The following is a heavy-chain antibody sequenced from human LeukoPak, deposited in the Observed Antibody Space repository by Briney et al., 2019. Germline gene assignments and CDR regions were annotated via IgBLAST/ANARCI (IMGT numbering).Heavy chain of an antibody. CDR3: ARGPWGVSFDY. J-gene: IGHJ4*02. Sequence: SVKVSCKASGYTFTGYYMHWVRQAPGQGLEWMGRIIPIFGTANYAQKFQGRVTITTDESTSTAYMELSSLRSEDTAVYYCARGPWGVSFDYWGQGTLVTVSS. CDR2: IIPIFGTA. CDR1: GYTFTGYY. V-gene: IGHV1-69*05. D-gene: IGHD3-16*01.